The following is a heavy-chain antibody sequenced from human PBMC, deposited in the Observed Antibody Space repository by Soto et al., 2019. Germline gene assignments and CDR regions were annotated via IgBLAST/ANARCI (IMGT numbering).Heavy chain of an antibody. CDR1: GYTFTSYG. CDR2: INLSADRT. Sequence: GASVKVSCKASGYTFTSYGISWVRQAPGQGLEWMGIINLSADRTSYAQKFQGRFTVTMDTSTSTVYMELGSLRSEDTAVYYCVRDPSSGYRSFDYWGQGTLVTVSS. V-gene: IGHV1-46*03. D-gene: IGHD3-22*01. J-gene: IGHJ4*02. CDR3: VRDPSSGYRSFDY.